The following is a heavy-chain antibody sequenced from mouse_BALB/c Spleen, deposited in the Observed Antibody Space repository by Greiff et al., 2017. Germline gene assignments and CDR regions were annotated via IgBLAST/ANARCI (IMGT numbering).Heavy chain of an antibody. CDR3: ARDNPYYGNYHAMDY. Sequence: EVNVVESGGGLVQPGGSLKLSCAASGFTFSSYGMSWVRQTPDKRLELVATINSNGGSTYYPDSVKGRFTISRDNAKNTLYLQMSSLKSEDTAMYYCARDNPYYGNYHAMDYWGQGTSVTVSS. V-gene: IGHV5-6-3*01. D-gene: IGHD2-10*01. CDR1: GFTFSSYG. J-gene: IGHJ4*01. CDR2: INSNGGST.